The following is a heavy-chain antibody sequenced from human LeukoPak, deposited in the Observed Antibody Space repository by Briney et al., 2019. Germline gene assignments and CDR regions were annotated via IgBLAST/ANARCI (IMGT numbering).Heavy chain of an antibody. J-gene: IGHJ4*02. CDR3: ARGSHIGAAGILDS. D-gene: IGHD6-13*01. CDR2: IYSGGAS. V-gene: IGHV3-53*01. Sequence: GGSLRLSCAASGFTVSSNYMSWVRQAPGKGLEWVSVIYSGGASFYADSVKGRFTISRDDSKNTLYLRINSLRAEDTAVYYCARGSHIGAAGILDSWGQGTLLTVSS. CDR1: GFTVSSNY.